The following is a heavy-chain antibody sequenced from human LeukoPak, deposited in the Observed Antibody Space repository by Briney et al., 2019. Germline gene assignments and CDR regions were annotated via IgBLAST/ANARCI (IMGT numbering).Heavy chain of an antibody. J-gene: IGHJ4*02. Sequence: GASVKVSCKASGGTFSSYAISWVRQAPGQGLEWMGGIIPIFGTANYAQKFQGRVTITADESTSTAYMELSSLRSDDTAVYYCATGGRLLVHDYWGQGTLVTVSS. V-gene: IGHV1-69*01. CDR1: GGTFSSYA. CDR3: ATGGRLLVHDY. D-gene: IGHD2-8*02. CDR2: IIPIFGTA.